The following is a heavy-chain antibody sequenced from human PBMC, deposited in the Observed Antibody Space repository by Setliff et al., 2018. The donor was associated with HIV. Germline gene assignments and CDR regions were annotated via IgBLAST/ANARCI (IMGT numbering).Heavy chain of an antibody. CDR2: ISSSGSTI. V-gene: IGHV3-11*04. CDR1: GFTFSDYY. Sequence: GGSLRLSCAASGFTFSDYYMGWIRQAPGKGLEWVSYISSSGSTIYYADSVKGRFTISRDNSKNTVSLEMNSLRVEDTGVYYCAKGRRPVDLVSTSIRYYFYMGVWGKGTTVTVSS. D-gene: IGHD5-12*01. J-gene: IGHJ6*03. CDR3: AKGRRPVDLVSTSIRYYFYMGV.